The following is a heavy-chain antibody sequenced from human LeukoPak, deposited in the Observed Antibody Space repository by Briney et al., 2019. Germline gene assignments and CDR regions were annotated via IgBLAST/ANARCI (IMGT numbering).Heavy chain of an antibody. CDR1: GGSISSSNYY. CDR3: ACGSWYVDTPPY. J-gene: IGHJ4*02. CDR2: IYYSGST. Sequence: SETLSLTCTVSGGSISSSNYYWGWIRQPPGKGLEWIGSIYYSGSTYYSPSLKSRVTISVDTSKNQFSLKLSSVTAADTAVYYCACGSWYVDTPPYWGQGTLVTVSS. V-gene: IGHV4-39*07. D-gene: IGHD6-13*01.